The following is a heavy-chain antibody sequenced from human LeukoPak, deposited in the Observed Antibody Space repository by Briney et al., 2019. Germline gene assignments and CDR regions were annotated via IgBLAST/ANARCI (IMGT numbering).Heavy chain of an antibody. CDR2: IIPIFGTA. V-gene: IGHV1-69*13. D-gene: IGHD3-10*01. CDR1: GYTFTSYG. J-gene: IGHJ5*02. CDR3: ARGPNAPGRRWFDP. Sequence: ASVKVSCKASGYTFTSYGISWVRQAPGQGLEWMGGIIPIFGTANYAQKFQGRVTITADESTSTAYMELSSLRSEDTAVYYCARGPNAPGRRWFDPWGQGTLVTVSS.